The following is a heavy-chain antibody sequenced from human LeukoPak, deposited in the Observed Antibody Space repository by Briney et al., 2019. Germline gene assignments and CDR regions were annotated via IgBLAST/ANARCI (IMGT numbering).Heavy chain of an antibody. D-gene: IGHD6-19*01. CDR3: ARTAVRYYFDY. J-gene: IGHJ4*02. Sequence: GGSLRLSCAASGFTVSLNYMSWVRQAPGKGLEWVSVIYSGGSTYYADSVKGRFTISRDNSKNTVYLQMNSLRAEDTAVYYCARTAVRYYFDYWGQGTLVTVSS. CDR1: GFTVSLNY. V-gene: IGHV3-53*01. CDR2: IYSGGST.